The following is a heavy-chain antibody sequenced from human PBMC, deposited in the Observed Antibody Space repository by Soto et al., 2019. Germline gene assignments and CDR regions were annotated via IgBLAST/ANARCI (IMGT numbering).Heavy chain of an antibody. CDR3: ARGDYYGEPVY. D-gene: IGHD4-17*01. J-gene: IGHJ4*02. V-gene: IGHV4-59*01. CDR1: GGSISSYY. Sequence: QVQLQESGPGLVKPSETLSLTCTVSGGSISSYYWSWIRQPPGKGLEWIGYIYYSGSTNYNPSLKSQVTISVDTSKNQFSLKLSSVTAADTAVYYCARGDYYGEPVYWGQGTLVTVSS. CDR2: IYYSGST.